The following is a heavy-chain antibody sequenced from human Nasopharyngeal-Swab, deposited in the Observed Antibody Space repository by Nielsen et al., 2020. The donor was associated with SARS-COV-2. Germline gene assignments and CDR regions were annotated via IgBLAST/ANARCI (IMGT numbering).Heavy chain of an antibody. CDR3: ARVGAADCSSTSCYAGVSWDYGMDV. V-gene: IGHV1-8*01. CDR1: GLILTSYA. J-gene: IGHJ6*02. Sequence: SVKVYCKVYGLILTSYAINWVRQATGQGLEWMGWMNPNSGNTGYAQKFQGRVTMTRNTSISTAYMELSSLRSEDTAVYYCARVGAADCSSTSCYAGVSWDYGMDVWGQGTTVTVSS. D-gene: IGHD2-2*01. CDR2: MNPNSGNT.